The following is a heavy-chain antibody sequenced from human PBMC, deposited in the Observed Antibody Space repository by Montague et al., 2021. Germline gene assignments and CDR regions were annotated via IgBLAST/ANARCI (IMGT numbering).Heavy chain of an antibody. Sequence: SETLSLTCTVSRSFINSDYYWGWIRQPPGKGLEWMGSVSHGGRTYYNPSLKSRVTISVDTSNNHFSLKLSSVTAAGTAMYYCARERDRYYYMDIWGKGTTITVSS. CDR2: VSHGGRT. CDR1: RSFINSDYY. CDR3: ARERDRYYYMDI. V-gene: IGHV4-38-2*02. J-gene: IGHJ6*03.